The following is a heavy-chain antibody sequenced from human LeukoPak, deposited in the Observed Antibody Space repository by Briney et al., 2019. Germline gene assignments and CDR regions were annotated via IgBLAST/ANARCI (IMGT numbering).Heavy chain of an antibody. Sequence: SQTLSLTCTVSGGSISSGSYYWSWIRQPPGKGLEWIGYIYYSGSTNYNPSLKSRVTISVDTSKNQFSLKLTSVTAADTAMYYCARARRDGYNPLDYWGQGILVTVSS. CDR1: GGSISSGSYY. D-gene: IGHD5-24*01. CDR2: IYYSGST. V-gene: IGHV4-61*01. CDR3: ARARRDGYNPLDY. J-gene: IGHJ4*02.